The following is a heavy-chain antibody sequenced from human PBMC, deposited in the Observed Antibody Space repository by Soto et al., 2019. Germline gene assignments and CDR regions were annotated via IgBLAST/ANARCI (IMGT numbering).Heavy chain of an antibody. CDR1: GYSFTSYW. Sequence: PGESLKISCKGSGYSFTSYWISWVRQMPGKGLEWMGRIDPSDSYTNYSPSFQGHVTISADKSISTAYLQWSSLKASDTAMYYCARQEATDSYYYYGMDVWGQGTTVTVSS. V-gene: IGHV5-10-1*01. J-gene: IGHJ6*02. CDR2: IDPSDSYT. D-gene: IGHD1-26*01. CDR3: ARQEATDSYYYYGMDV.